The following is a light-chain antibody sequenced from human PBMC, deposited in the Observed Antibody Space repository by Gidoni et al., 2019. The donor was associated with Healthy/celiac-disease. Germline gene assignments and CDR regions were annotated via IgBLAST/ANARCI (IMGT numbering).Light chain of an antibody. Sequence: DIVMTQSPDSLALSLGERATIHCKSSQSVLYSSNNQNYLAWYQQKPGQPPKLLIYWASTRESGVPDRFSGSGSGTDFTLTISSLQAEDVAVYYCQQYYSTPQTFGQGTKVEIK. CDR2: WAS. CDR1: QSVLYSSNNQNY. J-gene: IGKJ1*01. CDR3: QQYYSTPQT. V-gene: IGKV4-1*01.